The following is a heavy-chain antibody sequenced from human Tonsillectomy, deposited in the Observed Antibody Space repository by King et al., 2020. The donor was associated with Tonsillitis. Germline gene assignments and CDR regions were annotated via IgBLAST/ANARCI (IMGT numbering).Heavy chain of an antibody. D-gene: IGHD1-26*01. CDR3: AKITGAIDGSFDS. V-gene: IGHV3-23*03. CDR2: IYIGGSNT. CDR1: GFTFSSNG. Sequence: QLVQSGGGLVQPGGSLRLSCAASGFTFSSNGMSWVRQAPGKGLECVSVIYIGGSNTYYADSVKGRFTISRDNSKNTLYVQMSSLRAEDTAIYYCAKITGAIDGSFDSWGQGTLVTVSS. J-gene: IGHJ4*02.